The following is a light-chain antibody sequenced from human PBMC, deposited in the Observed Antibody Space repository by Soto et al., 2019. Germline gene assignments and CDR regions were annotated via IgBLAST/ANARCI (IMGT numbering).Light chain of an antibody. V-gene: IGKV3-20*01. CDR3: QQYGSSPWT. CDR1: QSVSSSY. J-gene: IGKJ1*01. Sequence: EIVLTQSPGTLSLSPGERATLSCRASQSVSSSYLAWYQQKPRQAPRPLIYAASSRAIGISARFSGSGSGTDFTLTISRLEPEDFAVYYCQQYGSSPWTFGQGTKVEIK. CDR2: AAS.